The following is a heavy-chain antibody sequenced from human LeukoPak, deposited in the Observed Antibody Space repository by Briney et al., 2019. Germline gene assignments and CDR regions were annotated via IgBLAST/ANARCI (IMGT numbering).Heavy chain of an antibody. V-gene: IGHV1-2*06. J-gene: IGHJ6*03. CDR3: ARSAEHCDNGVCFTDYYMDV. Sequence: GASVKVSCKASGYTFSGSYIHWVRQAPGQGLEWMGRINPNSGDTNFAQTFQGRVTMTRDTSITTAYMELSSLTSDDTAVYFCARSAEHCDNGVCFTDYYMDVWGKGITVTVSS. CDR2: INPNSGDT. CDR1: GYTFSGSY. D-gene: IGHD2-8*01.